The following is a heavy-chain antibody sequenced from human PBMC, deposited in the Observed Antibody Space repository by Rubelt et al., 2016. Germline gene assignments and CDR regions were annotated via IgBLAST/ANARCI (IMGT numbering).Heavy chain of an antibody. V-gene: IGHV1-18*01. D-gene: IGHD4-11*01. J-gene: IGHJ3*02. CDR2: IRAYNGNT. Sequence: QVQLVQSGAEVKKPGASVKVSCKASGYTFTSYGISWVRQAPGQGLEWMGWIRAYNGNTNYAQKLQGRVTMTTDTATSTAYMELRSLRSDDTAVYYCARGARRYSMDPRNAFDIWGQGTMVTVSS. CDR1: GYTFTSYG. CDR3: ARGARRYSMDPRNAFDI.